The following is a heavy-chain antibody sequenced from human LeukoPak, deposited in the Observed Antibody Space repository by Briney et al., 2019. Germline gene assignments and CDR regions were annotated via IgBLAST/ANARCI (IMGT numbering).Heavy chain of an antibody. CDR3: ARARITMVRGVLYYFDY. CDR2: INPNSGGT. CDR1: GYTFTGYY. Sequence: ASVKVSCKASGYTFTGYYMHCVRQAPGQGLEWMGWINPNSGGTNYAQKFQGRVTMTRDASISTAYMELSRLRSDDTAVYYCARARITMVRGVLYYFDYWGQGTLVTVSS. J-gene: IGHJ4*02. D-gene: IGHD3-10*01. V-gene: IGHV1-2*02.